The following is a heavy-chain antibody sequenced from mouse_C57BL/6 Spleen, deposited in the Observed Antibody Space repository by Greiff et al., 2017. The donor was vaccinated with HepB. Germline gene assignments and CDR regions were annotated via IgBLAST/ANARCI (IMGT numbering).Heavy chain of an antibody. CDR2: IDPETGGT. J-gene: IGHJ2*01. V-gene: IGHV1-15*01. Sequence: VQLQESGAELVRPGASVTLSCKASGYTFTDYEMHWVKQTPVHGLEWIGAIDPETGGTAYNQKFKGKAILTADKSSSTAYMELRSLTSEDSAVYYCTRKALYWGQGTTLTVSS. CDR3: TRKALY. CDR1: GYTFTDYE.